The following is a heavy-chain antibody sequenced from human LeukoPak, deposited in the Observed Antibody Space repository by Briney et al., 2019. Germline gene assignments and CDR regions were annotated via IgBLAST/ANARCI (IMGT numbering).Heavy chain of an antibody. CDR2: IVVGSGNT. CDR1: GFTFTSSA. Sequence: SVKVSCNASGFTFTSSAMQWVRQARGQRLEWIGWIVVGSGNTNYAQKFQGRVTMTSDTSTSTVYMELSSLRSEDTAVYYCAREAITIFGVVRTQTTYGPHRFDPWGQGTLVTVSS. D-gene: IGHD3-3*01. V-gene: IGHV1-58*02. CDR3: AREAITIFGVVRTQTTYGPHRFDP. J-gene: IGHJ5*02.